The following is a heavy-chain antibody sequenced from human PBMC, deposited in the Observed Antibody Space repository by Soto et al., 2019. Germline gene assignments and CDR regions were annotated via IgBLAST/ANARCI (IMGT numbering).Heavy chain of an antibody. CDR2: LFYSGNT. CDR1: SASLSSSTYY. Sequence: SETLSLTCSVSSASLSSSTYYWSWIRQPPGRGPELIVSLFYSGNTYYKPSLKSRVSISIVTSRNQFSLKLTSVTAADTGVYYCASSSPFHYWGPGILVTVSS. CDR3: ASSSPFHY. J-gene: IGHJ4*02. D-gene: IGHD6-6*01. V-gene: IGHV4-39*01.